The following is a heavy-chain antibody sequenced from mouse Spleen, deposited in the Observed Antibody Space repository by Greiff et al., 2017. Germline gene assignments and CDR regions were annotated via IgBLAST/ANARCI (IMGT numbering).Heavy chain of an antibody. Sequence: EVQLQQSGPELVKPGASVKISCKASGYSFTDYNMNWVKQSNGKSLEWIGVINPNYGTTSYNQKFKGKATLTVDQSSSTAYMQLNSLTSEDSAVYYCARSLITTVVATRWYFDVWGAGTTVTVSS. CDR3: ARSLITTVVATRWYFDV. CDR2: INPNYGTT. J-gene: IGHJ1*01. CDR1: GYSFTDYN. V-gene: IGHV1-39*01. D-gene: IGHD1-1*01.